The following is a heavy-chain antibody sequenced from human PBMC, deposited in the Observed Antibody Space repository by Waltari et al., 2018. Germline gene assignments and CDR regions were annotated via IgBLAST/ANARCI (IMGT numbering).Heavy chain of an antibody. CDR3: IRGGPWRLVQGNAFDF. CDR2: IRTDNGNR. J-gene: IGHJ3*01. V-gene: IGHV1-18*01. CDR1: GSTFSSYG. D-gene: IGHD6-6*01. Sequence: QAQLVQSGPEVKKPGASVRVSCKASGSTFSSYGITWVRQAPGQGLEWLGWIRTDNGNRNYSQKLQGRVSMTTDTHTTTAYMDLRSLRSDDTAIYYCIRGGPWRLVQGNAFDFWGQGTLVTVSS.